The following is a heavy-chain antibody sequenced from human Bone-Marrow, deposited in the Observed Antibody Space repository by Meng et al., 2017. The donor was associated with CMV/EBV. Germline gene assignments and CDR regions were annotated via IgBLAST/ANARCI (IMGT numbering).Heavy chain of an antibody. CDR1: GFTFSSYS. V-gene: IGHV3-72*01. J-gene: IGHJ5*02. Sequence: GGSLRLSCAASGFTFSSYSMNWVRQAPGKGLEWVGRSRNKANNHVTEYAASVKGRFTISRDDSKNSLYLQMNSLRTEDTAVYFCVREVAAAYFDPWGQGTLVTVSS. D-gene: IGHD2-15*01. CDR3: VREVAAAYFDP. CDR2: SRNKANNHVT.